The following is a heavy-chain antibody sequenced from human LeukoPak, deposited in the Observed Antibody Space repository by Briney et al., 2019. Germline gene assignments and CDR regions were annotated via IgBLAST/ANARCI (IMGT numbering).Heavy chain of an antibody. V-gene: IGHV3-48*01. Sequence: GGSLRLSCAASGFTFSSYSMNWVRQAPGKGLEWVSYISSSSSTIYYADSVKGRFTISRDNAKNSLYLQMNSLRAEDTAVYYCARRSGWHTEYYFDYWGQGTLVTVSS. CDR3: ARRSGWHTEYYFDY. J-gene: IGHJ4*02. D-gene: IGHD6-19*01. CDR2: ISSSSSTI. CDR1: GFTFSSYS.